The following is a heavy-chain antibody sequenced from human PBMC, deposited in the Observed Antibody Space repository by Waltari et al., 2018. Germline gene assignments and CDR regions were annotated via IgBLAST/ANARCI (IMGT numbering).Heavy chain of an antibody. V-gene: IGHV4-59*01. CDR1: GGSISSYY. D-gene: IGHD6-6*01. J-gene: IGHJ6*03. Sequence: QVQLQESGPGLVKPSETLSLTCTVSGGSISSYYWSWIRQPPGKGLEWIGYIYYSGSNNYNPPLKSRVTISVDTSKNQFSLKLSSVTAADTAVYYCASIGSSSSGPGNYYYYMDVWGKGTTVTVSS. CDR2: IYYSGSN. CDR3: ASIGSSSSGPGNYYYYMDV.